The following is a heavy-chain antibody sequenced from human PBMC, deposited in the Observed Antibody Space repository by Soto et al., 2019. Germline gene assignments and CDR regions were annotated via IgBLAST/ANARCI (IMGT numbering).Heavy chain of an antibody. CDR2: IWHDGINE. CDR3: TKSGGDGYKWGVGLDY. CDR1: GFNFRNYA. D-gene: IGHD2-21*01. J-gene: IGHJ4*02. V-gene: IGHV3-33*03. Sequence: QERLVESGGGVVQPGRSLRLSCAVSGFNFRNYAMYWVRQAPGKGLEWVALIWHDGINEYYADSVKGRFTISRDISNNTLFLQMKSLRAEDTAVYYCTKSGGDGYKWGVGLDYWGQGTLVTVSS.